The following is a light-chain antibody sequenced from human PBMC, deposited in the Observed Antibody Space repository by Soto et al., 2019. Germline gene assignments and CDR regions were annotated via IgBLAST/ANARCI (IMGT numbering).Light chain of an antibody. CDR3: EQYGSSPRT. CDR1: QSVSSNC. CDR2: GIS. J-gene: IGKJ1*01. V-gene: IGKV3-20*01. Sequence: EIVLTQSPGTLSLSPGERATLSSRVSQSVSSNCFAWYQQKPGQAPRLLIYGISIRATGIPDRFSGSGSGADFTLTISRLEPEDFAVYYCEQYGSSPRTFGQGTKVDIK.